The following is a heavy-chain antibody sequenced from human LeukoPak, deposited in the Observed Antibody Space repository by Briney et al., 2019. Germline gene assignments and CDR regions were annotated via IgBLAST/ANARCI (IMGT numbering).Heavy chain of an antibody. V-gene: IGHV4-39*07. CDR3: ARAPHFFDTSGSRYYFDY. D-gene: IGHD3-22*01. Sequence: MPSETLSLTCSVSGGSIRSTTYYWGWIRQPPGKGLEWIGSIYYSGNTYYSPSLMSRVTISVDTSKNQFSLNLSSVTAADTAVYFCARAPHFFDTSGSRYYFDYWGQGALVTVSS. CDR1: GGSIRSTTYY. CDR2: IYYSGNT. J-gene: IGHJ4*02.